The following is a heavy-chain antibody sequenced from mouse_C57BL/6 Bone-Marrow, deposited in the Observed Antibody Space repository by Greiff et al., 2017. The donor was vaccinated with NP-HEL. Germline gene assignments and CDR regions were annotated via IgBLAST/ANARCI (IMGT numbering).Heavy chain of an antibody. Sequence: VQLQQSGPELVKPGASVKISCKASGYTFTDYYMNWVKQSHGKSLEWIGDINPNNGGTSYNQKFKGKATLTVDKSSSTAYMELRSLTSEDSAVYYCARVSYYGSSSWYFDVWGTGTTVTVSS. V-gene: IGHV1-26*01. D-gene: IGHD1-1*01. CDR3: ARVSYYGSSSWYFDV. CDR1: GYTFTDYY. CDR2: INPNNGGT. J-gene: IGHJ1*03.